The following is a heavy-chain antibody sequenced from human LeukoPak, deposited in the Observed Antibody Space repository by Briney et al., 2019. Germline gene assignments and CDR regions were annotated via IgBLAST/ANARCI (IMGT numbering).Heavy chain of an antibody. Sequence: ASVKVSCKASGYTFTSYGISWVRQAPGQGLEWMGWISAYNGNTNYAQKLQGRVTMTTDTSTSTAYMELRSLRSDDTAVYYCARDGIGPPWAQGGDAFDIWGQGTMVTVSS. V-gene: IGHV1-18*01. J-gene: IGHJ3*02. CDR1: GYTFTSYG. D-gene: IGHD3-16*01. CDR3: ARDGIGPPWAQGGDAFDI. CDR2: ISAYNGNT.